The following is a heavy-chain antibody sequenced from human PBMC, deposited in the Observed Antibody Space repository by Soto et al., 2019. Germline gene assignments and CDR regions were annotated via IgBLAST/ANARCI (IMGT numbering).Heavy chain of an antibody. J-gene: IGHJ4*02. CDR2: ISSSSSYI. V-gene: IGHV3-21*01. CDR1: GFTFSSYS. Sequence: PGGSLRLSCAASGFTFSSYSMNWVRQAPGKGLEWVSSISSSSSYIYYADSVKGRFTISRDNAKNSLYLQMNSLRAEDTAVYYCAKDLGVGMTDYWGQGTLVTVSS. CDR3: AKDLGVGMTDY. D-gene: IGHD3-10*01.